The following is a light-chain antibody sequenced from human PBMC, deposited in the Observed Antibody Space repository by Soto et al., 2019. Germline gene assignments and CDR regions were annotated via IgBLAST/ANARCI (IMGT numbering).Light chain of an antibody. V-gene: IGLV2-14*01. CDR2: DVS. Sequence: QSVLTQPASVSGSPGQSITISCTGTSSDVGGYNYVSWYQQHPGKAPKLMIYDVSNRPSGVSNRFSGSKSGNTASLTISGLQAEDVADYYCSSYTSSSTYVCGTGTKVTVL. CDR3: SSYTSSSTYV. J-gene: IGLJ1*01. CDR1: SSDVGGYNY.